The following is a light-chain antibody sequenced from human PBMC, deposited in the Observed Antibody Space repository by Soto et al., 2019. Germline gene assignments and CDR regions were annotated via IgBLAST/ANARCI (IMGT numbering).Light chain of an antibody. Sequence: EIVLTQSPATLSLSPGERATLSCRASQSVSSYLAWYQQKPGQAPRLLIYDASNRATGIPARFSGSASGTDFTLTISSLEPEDFAVYSCQQRSNWPPPYGQGTRLETK. CDR3: QQRSNWPPP. CDR1: QSVSSY. J-gene: IGKJ5*01. V-gene: IGKV3-11*01. CDR2: DAS.